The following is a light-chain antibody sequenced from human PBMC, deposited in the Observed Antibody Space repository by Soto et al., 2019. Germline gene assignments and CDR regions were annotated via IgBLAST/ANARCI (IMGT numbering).Light chain of an antibody. J-gene: IGLJ1*01. Sequence: QSVLTQPPSLSGAPGQRVTISCTGSGSNIGAPYDVHWYQHLPGTAPKLLIYGSTNRPSGVPGRFSGSKSGTSASLAITGLQAEDEADYYGQSYDSSLSGYVFGAGTKLTVL. V-gene: IGLV1-40*01. CDR2: GST. CDR1: GSNIGAPYD. CDR3: QSYDSSLSGYV.